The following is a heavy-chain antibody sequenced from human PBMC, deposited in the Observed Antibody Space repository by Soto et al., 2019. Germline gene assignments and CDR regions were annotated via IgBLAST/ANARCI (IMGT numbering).Heavy chain of an antibody. CDR2: IYYSGST. CDR3: ARCDSGSYYCPY. J-gene: IGHJ4*02. CDR1: GGSISSYY. V-gene: IGHV4-59*01. Sequence: SETLSLTCTVSGGSISSYYWSWIRQPPGKGLEWIGYIYYSGSTNYNPSLKSRVTISVDTSKNQFSLKLSSVTAADTAVYYCARCDSGSYYCPYRGQGTLVTVSS. D-gene: IGHD1-26*01.